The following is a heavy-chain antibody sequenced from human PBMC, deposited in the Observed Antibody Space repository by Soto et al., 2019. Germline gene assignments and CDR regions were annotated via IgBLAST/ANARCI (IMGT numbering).Heavy chain of an antibody. D-gene: IGHD3-9*01. J-gene: IGHJ4*02. V-gene: IGHV3-33*01. CDR1: GFTFSNHG. CDR2: IWYDGSNK. Sequence: QVQLVESGGGVVQPGRSLRLSCAASGFTFSNHGMHWVRQAPGKGLEWVALIWYDGSNKYYTDSVKGRFTISRDNSKKTLYLQMNSLRAEETDIYYCARAGTDYYSDYWGQGTLVTVSS. CDR3: ARAGTDYYSDY.